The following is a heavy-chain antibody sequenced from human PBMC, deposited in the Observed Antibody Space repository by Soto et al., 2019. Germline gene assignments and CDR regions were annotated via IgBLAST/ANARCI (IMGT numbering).Heavy chain of an antibody. J-gene: IGHJ4*02. V-gene: IGHV3-21*01. D-gene: IGHD6-6*01. CDR3: ARGGGQLVPGFDY. CDR1: GFTFSSYS. Sequence: EVQLVESGGGLVKPGGSLRLSCAASGFTFSSYSMNWVRQAPGKGLEWVSSISSSSSYIYYADSVKGRFTISRDNAKNSLYLPMNPPRAGDTAGDYCARGGGQLVPGFDYWGQGTLVTVSS. CDR2: ISSSSSYI.